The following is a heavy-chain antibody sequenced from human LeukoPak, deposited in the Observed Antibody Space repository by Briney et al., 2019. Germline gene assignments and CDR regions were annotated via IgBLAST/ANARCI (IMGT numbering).Heavy chain of an antibody. D-gene: IGHD3-16*02. CDR1: GYSFTSFG. Sequence: GASVKVSCKASGYSFTSFGISWVRQAPGQGLEWMGWISTYNANTNYAQKYQGRVTMTTDTSTSTAYMELRSLRSDDTAVYFCERVFSFGDYIWGSYRYYFDYWGQGTLVTVSS. J-gene: IGHJ4*02. CDR3: ERVFSFGDYIWGSYRYYFDY. V-gene: IGHV1-18*01. CDR2: ISTYNANT.